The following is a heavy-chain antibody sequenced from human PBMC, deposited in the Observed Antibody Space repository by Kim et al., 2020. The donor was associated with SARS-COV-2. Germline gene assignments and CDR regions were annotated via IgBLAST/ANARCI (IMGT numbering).Heavy chain of an antibody. CDR2: ISSSSSYI. CDR1: GFTFSSYS. J-gene: IGHJ6*02. D-gene: IGHD3-3*01. CDR3: ARDSRIYYDFWSGYPHIMYYGMDV. Sequence: GGSLRLSCAASGFTFSSYSINWVRQAPGKGLEWVSSISSSSSYIYYADSVKGRFTISRDNAKNSLYLQMNSLRAEDTAVYYCARDSRIYYDFWSGYPHIMYYGMDVWGQGTTVTVSS. V-gene: IGHV3-21*01.